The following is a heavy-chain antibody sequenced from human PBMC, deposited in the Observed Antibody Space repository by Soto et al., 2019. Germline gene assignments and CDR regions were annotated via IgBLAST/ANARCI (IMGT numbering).Heavy chain of an antibody. CDR1: GFTFSSYS. CDR3: ARDPKSIAARRGYYYYGMDV. Sequence: GGSLRLSCAASGFTFSSYSMNWVRQAPGKGLEWVSSISSSSSYIYYADSVKGRFTISRDNAKNSLYLQMNSLRAEGTAVYYCARDPKSIAARRGYYYYGMDVWGQGTTVTVSS. CDR2: ISSSSSYI. V-gene: IGHV3-21*01. D-gene: IGHD6-6*01. J-gene: IGHJ6*02.